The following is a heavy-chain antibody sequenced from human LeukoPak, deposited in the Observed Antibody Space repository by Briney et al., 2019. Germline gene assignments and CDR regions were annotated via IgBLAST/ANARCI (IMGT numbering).Heavy chain of an antibody. CDR2: IYYSGST. V-gene: IGHV4-59*01. D-gene: IGHD3-10*01. Sequence: SETLSLTCTVSGGSISSYYWSWIRQPPGKGLEWIGYIYYSGSTNYNPSLKSRVTISVDTSKNQFSLKLSSVTAADTAVYYCARGDMVRGVDGLRFDAWGQGTLVTVTS. CDR1: GGSISSYY. J-gene: IGHJ5*02. CDR3: ARGDMVRGVDGLRFDA.